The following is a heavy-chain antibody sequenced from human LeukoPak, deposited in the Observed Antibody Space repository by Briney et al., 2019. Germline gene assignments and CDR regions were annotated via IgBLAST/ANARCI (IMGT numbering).Heavy chain of an antibody. CDR3: YYYDSSGYYYFDY. D-gene: IGHD3-22*01. Sequence: GGSLRLSCAASGFTFSSYSMNWVRQAPGKGLEWVSYISSSSSTIYYADSVKGRFTISRDNAKNSLYLQMNSLRAEDTAVYYCYYYDSSGYYYFDYWGQGTLVTVSS. V-gene: IGHV3-48*04. J-gene: IGHJ4*02. CDR2: ISSSSSTI. CDR1: GFTFSSYS.